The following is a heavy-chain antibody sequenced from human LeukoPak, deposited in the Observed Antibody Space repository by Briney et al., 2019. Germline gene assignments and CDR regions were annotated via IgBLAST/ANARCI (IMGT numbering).Heavy chain of an antibody. CDR2: ISSSGSTI. CDR1: GFTFSSYE. Sequence: GGSLRLSCAASGFTFSSYEMNWVRQAPGKGLEWVSYISSSGSTIYYADSVKGRFTISRDNVKNSLYLQMNSLRAEDTAVYYCARVITPYGMDVWGQGATVTVSS. D-gene: IGHD3-22*01. J-gene: IGHJ6*02. V-gene: IGHV3-48*03. CDR3: ARVITPYGMDV.